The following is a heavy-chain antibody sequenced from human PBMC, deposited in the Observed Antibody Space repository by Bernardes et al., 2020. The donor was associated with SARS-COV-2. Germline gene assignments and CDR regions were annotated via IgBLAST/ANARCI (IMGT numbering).Heavy chain of an antibody. CDR3: ARDRAVAGTDGGDFDY. CDR1: GGSISSYY. D-gene: IGHD6-19*01. J-gene: IGHJ4*02. CDR2: IYTSGST. V-gene: IGHV4-4*07. Sequence: SETLSLTCTVSGGSISSYYWSWIRQPAGKGLEWIGRIYTSGSTNYNPSLKSRVTMSVDTSKNQFSLKLSSVTAADTAVYYCARDRAVAGTDGGDFDYWGQGTLVTVSS.